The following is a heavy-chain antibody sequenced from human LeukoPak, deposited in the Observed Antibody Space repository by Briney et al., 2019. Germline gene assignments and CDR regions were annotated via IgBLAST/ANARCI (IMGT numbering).Heavy chain of an antibody. J-gene: IGHJ6*02. CDR2: ISYDGSNK. D-gene: IGHD6-13*01. CDR1: GFTFSSYA. V-gene: IGHV3-30-3*01. CDR3: ARDRGYSSSWYSYYYYGMDV. Sequence: GGSLRLSCAASGFTFSSYAMHWVRQAPGKGLEWVAVISYDGSNKYYADSVKGRFTISRDNSKNTLYLQMNSLRAEDTAVYYCARDRGYSSSWYSYYYYGMDVWGQGTTVTVSS.